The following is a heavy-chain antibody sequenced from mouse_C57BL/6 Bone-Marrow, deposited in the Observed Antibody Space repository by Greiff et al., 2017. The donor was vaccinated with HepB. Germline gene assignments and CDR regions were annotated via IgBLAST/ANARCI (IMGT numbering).Heavy chain of an antibody. Sequence: VQLKQSGPGLVKPSQSLSLTCSVTGYSITSGYYWNWIRQFPGNKLEWMGYISYDGSNNYNPSLKNRISITRDTSKNQFFLKLNSVTTEDTATYYCAREAYGWGQGTTLTVSS. D-gene: IGHD1-1*01. J-gene: IGHJ2*01. V-gene: IGHV3-6*01. CDR1: GYSITSGYY. CDR2: ISYDGSN. CDR3: AREAYG.